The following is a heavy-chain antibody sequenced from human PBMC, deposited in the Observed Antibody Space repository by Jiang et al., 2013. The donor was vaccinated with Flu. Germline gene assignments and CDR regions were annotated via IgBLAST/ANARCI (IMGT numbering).Heavy chain of an antibody. V-gene: IGHV4-39*01. CDR2: IYYSGST. D-gene: IGHD2-15*01. CDR1: GGSISSSSYY. Sequence: KPSETLSLTXTVSGGSISSSSYYWGWIRQPPGKGLEWIGSIYYSGSTYYNPSLKSRVTISVDTPKNQFSLKLSSVTAADTAVYYCARLTLGGGYCSGGSCYLDYWGQGTLVTVSS. CDR3: ARLTLGGGYCSGGSCYLDY. J-gene: IGHJ4*02.